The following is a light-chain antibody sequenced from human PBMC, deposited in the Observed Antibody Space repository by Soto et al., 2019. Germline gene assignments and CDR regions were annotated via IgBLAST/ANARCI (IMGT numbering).Light chain of an antibody. CDR3: MQATQSPPYT. Sequence: DIVMTQTPLSSPVTLGQPASISCRSSQSLVHSDGNTYLSWLHQRPGQPPRLPIYKVSNRLSGVPDRFSGSGAGTDFTLKISRVEAEDVGVYYCMQATQSPPYTFGQGTKLEI. J-gene: IGKJ2*01. CDR2: KVS. V-gene: IGKV2-24*01. CDR1: QSLVHSDGNTY.